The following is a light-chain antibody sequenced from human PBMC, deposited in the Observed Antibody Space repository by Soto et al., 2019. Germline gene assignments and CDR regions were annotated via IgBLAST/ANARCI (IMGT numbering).Light chain of an antibody. Sequence: DIQMTRSPSSLSASVGDRVTITCRASQGITKYLAWYQQKPGKAPKLLIYAASTLHSGVPSRFSGSGSGTDFTLPIISLQPEDVATYYCQKYNFAPFTFGHGTKVDLK. J-gene: IGKJ3*01. CDR1: QGITKY. CDR3: QKYNFAPFT. V-gene: IGKV1-27*01. CDR2: AAS.